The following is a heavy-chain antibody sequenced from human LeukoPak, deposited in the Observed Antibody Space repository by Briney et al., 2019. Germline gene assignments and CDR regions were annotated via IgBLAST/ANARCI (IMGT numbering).Heavy chain of an antibody. Sequence: ASVKVSCKASGYTFTSYYIHWVRQAPGQGLGWMGIFNPSTDGTTYAQKFQGRVTMTRDTSTSTVYMELSSLRFEDTAVYYCARRHPGDGYNYWTGYYFDYWGQGTLVTVSS. CDR3: ARRHPGDGYNYWTGYYFDY. CDR1: GYTFTSYY. D-gene: IGHD5-24*01. J-gene: IGHJ4*02. CDR2: FNPSTDGT. V-gene: IGHV1-46*01.